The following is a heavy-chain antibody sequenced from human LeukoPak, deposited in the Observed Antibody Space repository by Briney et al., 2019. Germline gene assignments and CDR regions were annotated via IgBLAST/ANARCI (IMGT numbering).Heavy chain of an antibody. CDR2: IYHSGST. CDR1: GYSISSGYY. CDR3: ARDQGEGFDP. V-gene: IGHV4-38-2*02. D-gene: IGHD3-16*01. J-gene: IGHJ5*02. Sequence: SETLSLTCTVSGYSISSGYYWGWIRQPPGKGLEWIGSIYHSGSTYYNPSLKSRVTISVDTSKNQFSLKLSSVTAADTALYYCARDQGEGFDPWGQGTLVTVSS.